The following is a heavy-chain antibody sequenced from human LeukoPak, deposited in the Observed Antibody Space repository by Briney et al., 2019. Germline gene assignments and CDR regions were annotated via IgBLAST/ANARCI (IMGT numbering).Heavy chain of an antibody. V-gene: IGHV3-23*01. CDR1: GFNIKNND. J-gene: IGHJ5*02. D-gene: IGHD3-10*01. CDR2: IRGSGGIT. CDR3: AKGLHGVS. Sequence: GGSLRLSCAASGFNIKNNDMSWVRQAPGKGLEWVSVIRGSGGITNYVESVKGRFTISRDNSKNPLYLQMNSLRAEDSAVYYCAKGLHGVSWGQGTLVTVSS.